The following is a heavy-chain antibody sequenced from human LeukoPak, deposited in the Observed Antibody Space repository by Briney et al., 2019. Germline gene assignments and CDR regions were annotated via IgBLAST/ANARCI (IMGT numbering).Heavy chain of an antibody. CDR2: MYYSGST. CDR1: GDSISSNY. V-gene: IGHV4-59*01. Sequence: SETLSLTCTVSGDSISSNYWSWIRQPPRKGLDGIGYMYYSGSTNCNPSLKSRVTMSVDTSKNQFSLKLSSVTAADTAVYYCARVDGGSGWYYFDYWGQGTLVTVSS. D-gene: IGHD6-19*01. CDR3: ARVDGGSGWYYFDY. J-gene: IGHJ4*02.